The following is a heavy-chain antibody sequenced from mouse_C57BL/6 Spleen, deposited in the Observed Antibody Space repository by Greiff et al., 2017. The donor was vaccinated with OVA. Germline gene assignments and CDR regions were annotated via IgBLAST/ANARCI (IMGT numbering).Heavy chain of an antibody. D-gene: IGHD1-1*02. V-gene: IGHV1-52*01. CDR1: GYTFTSYW. CDR2: IDPSDSET. Sequence: QVQLQQPGAELVRPGSSVKLSCKASGYTFTSYWMHWVKQRPIQGLEWIGNIDPSDSETHYNQKFKDKATLTVDKSSSTAYMQLSSLTSEDSAVYYCARAPYGGGLYYAMDYWGQGTSVTVSS. CDR3: ARAPYGGGLYYAMDY. J-gene: IGHJ4*01.